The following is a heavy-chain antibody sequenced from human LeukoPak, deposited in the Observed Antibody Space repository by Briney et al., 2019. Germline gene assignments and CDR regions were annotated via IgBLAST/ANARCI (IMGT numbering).Heavy chain of an antibody. CDR1: GFTFSDYY. Sequence: GGSLRLSCAASGFTFSDYYMSWIRQAPGKGLEWVSYISSSGSTIYYADSVKGRFTISRDNAKNSLYLQMNSLRAEDTAVYYCARYYDSSGYYLWAVYHYMDVWGKGTTVTVSS. J-gene: IGHJ6*03. D-gene: IGHD3-22*01. V-gene: IGHV3-11*04. CDR3: ARYYDSSGYYLWAVYHYMDV. CDR2: ISSSGSTI.